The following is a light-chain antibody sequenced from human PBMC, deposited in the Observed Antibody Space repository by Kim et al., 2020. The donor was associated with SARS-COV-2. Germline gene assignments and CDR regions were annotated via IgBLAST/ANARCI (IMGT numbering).Light chain of an antibody. J-gene: IGKJ2*03. CDR1: QRVLYSSNNKNY. CDR3: QQYYSTPYS. Sequence: ATINCQSSQRVLYSSNNKNYLAWYQQKPGQPPKLLIYWASTRESGVPDRFSGSGSGTDFTLTISSLQAEDVAVYYCQQYYSTPYSFGQGTKLEI. CDR2: WAS. V-gene: IGKV4-1*01.